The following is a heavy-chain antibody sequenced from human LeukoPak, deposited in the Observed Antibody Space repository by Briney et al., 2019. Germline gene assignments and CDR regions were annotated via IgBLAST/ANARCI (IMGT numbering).Heavy chain of an antibody. V-gene: IGHV4-34*01. Sequence: SETLSLTCAVYGVSFSGYYWSWIRQPPGKGLEWIGEINHSGSTNYNPSLKSRDTISVDTSKNRFSLKLSSVTAADTAVYYCARAYYDILTGYSMDVWGQGTTVTVSS. CDR1: GVSFSGYY. CDR3: ARAYYDILTGYSMDV. D-gene: IGHD3-9*01. J-gene: IGHJ6*02. CDR2: INHSGST.